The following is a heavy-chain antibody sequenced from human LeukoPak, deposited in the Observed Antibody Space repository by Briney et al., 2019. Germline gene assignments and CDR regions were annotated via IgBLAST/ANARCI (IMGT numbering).Heavy chain of an antibody. CDR2: IDYSGST. CDR3: ERGFAYGSGSQLNCFDR. V-gene: IGHV4-31*03. Sequence: SEALSLTCTVSGGSISIGVYYWSWIRQHPGKGLEYIVHIDYSGSTNYNPSLKSRVPISVATSKNQFSLKVTSVTAAARAVVFCERGFAYGSGSQLNCFDRWGQGTMVTVSS. D-gene: IGHD3-10*01. CDR1: GGSISIGVYY. J-gene: IGHJ5*02.